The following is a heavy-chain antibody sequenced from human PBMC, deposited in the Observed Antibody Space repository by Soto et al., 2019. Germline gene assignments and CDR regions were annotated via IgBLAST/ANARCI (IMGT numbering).Heavy chain of an antibody. CDR2: AFYSGST. CDR1: GGSIGSYF. D-gene: IGHD3-10*01. J-gene: IGHJ4*02. Sequence: SETLSLTCALSGGSIGSYFWSWIRQSPGKGLEWIGYAFYSGSTNYSPSLKSRVTMSIDTSKNQFSLKLVSVTAADTAVYYCARVHGSGSRLPSFFDYWGQGTLVTVSS. CDR3: ARVHGSGSRLPSFFDY. V-gene: IGHV4-59*01.